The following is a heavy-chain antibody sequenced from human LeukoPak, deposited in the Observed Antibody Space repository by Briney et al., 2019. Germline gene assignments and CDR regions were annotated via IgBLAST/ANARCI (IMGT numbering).Heavy chain of an antibody. V-gene: IGHV4-39*01. J-gene: IGHJ6*02. CDR3: ARAYDYVWGSYRPDYYYYGMDV. Sequence: PSETLSLTCTVSGGSISSSSYYWGWIRQPPGKGLEWIGSIYYSGSTYYNPSLKSRVTISVDTSKNQFSLKLSSVTAADTAVYYCARAYDYVWGSYRPDYYYYGMDVWGQGTTATVSS. D-gene: IGHD3-16*02. CDR1: GGSISSSSYY. CDR2: IYYSGST.